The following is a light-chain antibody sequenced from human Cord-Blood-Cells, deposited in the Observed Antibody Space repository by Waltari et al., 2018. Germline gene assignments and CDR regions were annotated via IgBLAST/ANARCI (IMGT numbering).Light chain of an antibody. CDR2: RNN. CDR3: AAWDDSLNGPV. CDR1: SSNIGSNT. Sequence: QSVLTQPPSASGTPGQRVTISCSGSSSNIGSNTVNWYQQLPGTAPKHLIYRNNQRPSGVPDRFSGSKSGTSASLAISGLQAEDEADYYCAAWDDSLNGPVFGGGTKLTVL. V-gene: IGLV1-44*01. J-gene: IGLJ3*02.